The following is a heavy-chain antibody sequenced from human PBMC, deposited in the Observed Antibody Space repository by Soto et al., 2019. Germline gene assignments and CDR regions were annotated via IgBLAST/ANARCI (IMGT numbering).Heavy chain of an antibody. D-gene: IGHD5-12*01. J-gene: IGHJ3*01. CDR2: ITTYNGDT. V-gene: IGHV1-18*04. CDR3: ARGRGYSPIPVVDDAVDV. Sequence: QVQLVQSGGEVKKPGASVKVSCKASGYSFTGYGINWVRQAPGQGPEWLGRITTYNGDTNYAQNFQGRLTMTTDTSTGTTYMELRSLRSDDTAVYYCARGRGYSPIPVVDDAVDVWGQGTLVTVSS. CDR1: GYSFTGYG.